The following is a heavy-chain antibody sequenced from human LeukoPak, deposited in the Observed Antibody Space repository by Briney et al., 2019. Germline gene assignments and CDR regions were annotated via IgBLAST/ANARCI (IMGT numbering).Heavy chain of an antibody. CDR3: AGGPLVRIPSSFGP. Sequence: ASVKVSRKASGYTFTSYDINWVRQATPQGMEGMGWMNPNSGHTGSAQTFHGRITMTRETSISTAYMELSSLRFEATAVSYCAGGPLVRIPSSFGPWGEEALVSVSS. CDR2: MNPNSGHT. V-gene: IGHV1-8*02. J-gene: IGHJ5*02. CDR1: GYTFTSYD. D-gene: IGHD2-15*01.